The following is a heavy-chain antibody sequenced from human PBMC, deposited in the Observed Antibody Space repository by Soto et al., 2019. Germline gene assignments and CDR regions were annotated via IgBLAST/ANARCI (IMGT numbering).Heavy chain of an antibody. J-gene: IGHJ4*02. V-gene: IGHV3-48*01. Sequence: EVQLVESGGGLVQPGGSLRLSCAASGFTFSAYSMNWVRQAPGKGLEWVSDISSSSSNTYYADSVKGRFTISRDNAKNSLYLQMNSLRAEDTAVYHCARWVLGESRYLDYWGQGTLVTVSS. CDR1: GFTFSAYS. CDR2: ISSSSSNT. CDR3: ARWVLGESRYLDY. D-gene: IGHD3-3*02.